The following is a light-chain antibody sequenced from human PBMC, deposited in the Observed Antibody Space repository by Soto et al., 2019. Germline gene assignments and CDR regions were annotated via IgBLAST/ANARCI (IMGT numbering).Light chain of an antibody. CDR2: KAS. J-gene: IGKJ1*01. CDR3: QQYNSYSLT. Sequence: DIQMTQSPSSLSASVGDRVTITCRASQSIGTWLAWYQQKPGKAPKVLIHKASSLESGAPSRFSGSGSGTQFTLTISSLQAGDFATYYCQQYNSYSLTCGQGTKVEI. V-gene: IGKV1-5*03. CDR1: QSIGTW.